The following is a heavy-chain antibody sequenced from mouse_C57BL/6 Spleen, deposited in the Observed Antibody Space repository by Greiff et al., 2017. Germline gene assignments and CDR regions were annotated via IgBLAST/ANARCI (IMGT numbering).Heavy chain of an antibody. CDR1: GYSITSGYD. D-gene: IGHD2-3*01. V-gene: IGHV3-1*01. J-gene: IGHJ3*01. Sequence: VQLQQSGPGMVKPSQSLSLTCTVTGYSITSGYDWHWIRHFPGNKLEWMGYISYSGSTNYNPSLKSRISITHDTSKNHFFLKLNSVTTEDTATYYCARDEDDGTWFAYWGQGTLVTVSA. CDR3: ARDEDDGTWFAY. CDR2: ISYSGST.